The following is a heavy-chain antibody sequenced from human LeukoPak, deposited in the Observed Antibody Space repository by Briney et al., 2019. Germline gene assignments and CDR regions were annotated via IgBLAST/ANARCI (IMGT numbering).Heavy chain of an antibody. V-gene: IGHV3-21*01. D-gene: IGHD6-6*01. CDR2: ISSSSSYI. CDR3: ARDISSSYYYYMDV. Sequence: PGGSLRLSCAASGFTFSSYSMNWVRQAPGKGLEWVSSISSSSSYIYYADSVKDRFTISRDNAKNSLYLQMNSLRAEDTAVYYCARDISSSYYYYMDVWGKGTTVTVSS. J-gene: IGHJ6*03. CDR1: GFTFSSYS.